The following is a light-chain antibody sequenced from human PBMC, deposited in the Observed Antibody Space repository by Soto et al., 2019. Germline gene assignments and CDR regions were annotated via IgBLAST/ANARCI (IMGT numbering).Light chain of an antibody. CDR1: LSVSSN. CDR2: GTS. V-gene: IGKV3-20*01. J-gene: IGKJ5*01. CDR3: QQYGSSPIT. Sequence: EIVMTQSPATLSVSPGERATLSCRASLSVSSNLAWYQQKPGQAPRLLIYGTSTRATGIPDRFSGSGSGTDFTLTISRLEPEDFAVYYCQQYGSSPITFGQGTRLEIK.